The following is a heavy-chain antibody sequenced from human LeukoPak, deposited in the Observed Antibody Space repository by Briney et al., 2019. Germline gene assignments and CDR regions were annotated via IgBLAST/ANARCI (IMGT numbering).Heavy chain of an antibody. CDR1: GFTFSSYA. Sequence: PGGSLRLSCAASGFTFSSYAMSWVRQAPGKGLEWVSAISGSGGSTYYADSVKGRFTISRDNSKNTLYLQMNSLRAEDTAVYYCAKAPYSSSFSGDWFDPWGQGTLVTVSS. CDR3: AKAPYSSSFSGDWFDP. J-gene: IGHJ5*02. V-gene: IGHV3-23*01. D-gene: IGHD6-13*01. CDR2: ISGSGGST.